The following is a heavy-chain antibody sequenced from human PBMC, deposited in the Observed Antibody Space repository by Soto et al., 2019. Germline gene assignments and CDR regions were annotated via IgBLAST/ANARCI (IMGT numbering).Heavy chain of an antibody. CDR3: GTQRGGGGY. CDR1: GFTVSNNY. J-gene: IGHJ4*02. D-gene: IGHD6-25*01. CDR2: IYSGGYT. V-gene: IGHV3-53*01. Sequence: EVQLVESGGGLIQPGGSLRLSCAVSGFTVSNNYMSWVRQAPGKGLEGVSVIYSGGYTAYGDSVKGRFTISRDNSKNTLYFKMNARGADDPAVFYWGTQRGGGGYWGQGTLVTVSS.